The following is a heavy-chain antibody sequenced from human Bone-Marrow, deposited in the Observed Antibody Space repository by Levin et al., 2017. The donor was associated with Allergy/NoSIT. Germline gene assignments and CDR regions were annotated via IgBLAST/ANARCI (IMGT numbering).Heavy chain of an antibody. CDR3: ARYSPVNGHPLSSFDY. Sequence: SQTLSLTCAVYGGSFSHYYWSWIRQPPGKGLEWIGEINHSGSTSYYPSLKSRVTISVDTSKSQFSLKLTSVTAADTAVYYCARYSPVNGHPLSSFDYWGQGALVTVSS. CDR2: INHSGST. V-gene: IGHV4-34*01. D-gene: IGHD2-21*01. J-gene: IGHJ4*02. CDR1: GGSFSHYY.